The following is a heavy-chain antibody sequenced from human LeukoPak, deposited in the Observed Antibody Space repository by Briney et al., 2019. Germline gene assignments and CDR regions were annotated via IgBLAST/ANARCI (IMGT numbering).Heavy chain of an antibody. CDR1: GGTFSSYA. V-gene: IGHV1-46*01. CDR3: ARDLSYCGGDCYFLLSYSYGMDV. Sequence: ASVKVSCKASGGTFSSYAISWVRQAPGQGLEWMGIINPSGGNTSNAQKFQGRVTMTRDTSTSTVYMELSSLRSEDTAVYYCARDLSYCGGDCYFLLSYSYGMDVWGQGTTVTVSS. CDR2: INPSGGNT. J-gene: IGHJ6*02. D-gene: IGHD2-21*02.